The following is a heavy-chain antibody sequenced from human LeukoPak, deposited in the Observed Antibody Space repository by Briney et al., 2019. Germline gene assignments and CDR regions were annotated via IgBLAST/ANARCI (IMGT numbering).Heavy chain of an antibody. CDR1: GGTFSSYA. V-gene: IGHV1-69*06. CDR3: ARDLPYSSSWHDAFDI. J-gene: IGHJ3*02. Sequence: SVTVSCTASGGTFSSYAISRVRQAPGQRLEWMVGSIPIFGTANYTQKFQGRVTIAAAKSTSTAYMELGSLRSEATAVYYCARDLPYSSSWHDAFDIWGQGTMVTVSS. CDR2: SIPIFGTA. D-gene: IGHD6-13*01.